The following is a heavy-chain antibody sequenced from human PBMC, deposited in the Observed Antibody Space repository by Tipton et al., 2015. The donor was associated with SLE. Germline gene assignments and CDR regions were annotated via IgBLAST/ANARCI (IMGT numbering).Heavy chain of an antibody. J-gene: IGHJ4*02. CDR3: ARSMLTTKRVFDY. CDR1: GGSMNDYY. D-gene: IGHD3-16*01. V-gene: IGHV4-59*01. Sequence: TLSLTCTVSGGSMNDYYWSWIRQPPGKGLEWIGYIYYTGSSNHNPSPKGRVTMSVDTSKNQFSLSVNSVTAADTAVYYCARSMLTTKRVFDYSGQGTLVTVSS. CDR2: IYYTGSS.